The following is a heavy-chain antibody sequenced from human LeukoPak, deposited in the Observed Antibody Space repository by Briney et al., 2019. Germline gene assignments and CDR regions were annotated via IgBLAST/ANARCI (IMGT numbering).Heavy chain of an antibody. J-gene: IGHJ4*02. D-gene: IGHD3-22*01. V-gene: IGHV4-59*12. CDR3: ARGRYYDSSGYYGLLDY. Sequence: SETLSLTCTVSGGSIRNYYWSWIRQPPGKGLEWIGYIYYSGSTNYNPSLKSRVTISVDTSKNQFSLKLSSVTAADTAVYYCARGRYYDSSGYYGLLDYWGQGTLVTVSS. CDR1: GGSIRNYY. CDR2: IYYSGST.